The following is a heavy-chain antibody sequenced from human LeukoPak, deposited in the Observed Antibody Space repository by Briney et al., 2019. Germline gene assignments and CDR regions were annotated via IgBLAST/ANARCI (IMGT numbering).Heavy chain of an antibody. CDR2: IYSGGST. CDR3: AGDGGSGWYDY. Sequence: GGSLRLSCAASGFTVSSNDMTWVRQAPGRGLEWVSLIYSGGSTLYADSVKGRFSISRDNSRNTLYLQMSSLRAGDTAVYYCAGDGGSGWYDYWGQGTLVTVSS. V-gene: IGHV3-66*01. CDR1: GFTVSSND. J-gene: IGHJ4*02. D-gene: IGHD6-19*01.